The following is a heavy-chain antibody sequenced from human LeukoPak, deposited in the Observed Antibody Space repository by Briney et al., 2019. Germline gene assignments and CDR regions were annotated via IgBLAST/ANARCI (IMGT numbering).Heavy chain of an antibody. Sequence: GGSLRLSCAASGFTFSSYEMNWVRQAPGKGLEWVSYISSSGSTIYYADSVTGRFTISRANSKNTLFLQMNSLRAGDTAVYYCAKAYGSGTYSFDYWGQGTLVTVSS. CDR3: AKAYGSGTYSFDY. V-gene: IGHV3-48*03. D-gene: IGHD3-10*01. CDR1: GFTFSSYE. J-gene: IGHJ4*02. CDR2: ISSSGSTI.